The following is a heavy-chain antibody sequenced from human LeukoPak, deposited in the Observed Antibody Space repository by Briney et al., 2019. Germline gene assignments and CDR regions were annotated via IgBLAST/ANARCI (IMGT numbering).Heavy chain of an antibody. CDR2: IYYSGST. D-gene: IGHD6-19*01. CDR3: ARSGDSSGWYPGGSFSH. J-gene: IGHJ4*02. CDR1: GGSISSSSYY. V-gene: IGHV4-39*01. Sequence: PSETLSLTCTVSGGSISSSSYYWGWIRQPPGKGLEWIGSIYYSGSTYYNPSLKSRVTISVDTSKNQFSLKLSSVTAADTAVYYCARSGDSSGWYPGGSFSHWGQGTLVTVSS.